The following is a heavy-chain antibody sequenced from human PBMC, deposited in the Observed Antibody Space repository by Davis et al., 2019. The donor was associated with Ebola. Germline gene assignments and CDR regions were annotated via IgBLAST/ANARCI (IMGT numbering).Heavy chain of an antibody. CDR3: ATARNLTGYSKENAFDI. CDR1: GYTFTSYG. D-gene: IGHD3-9*01. Sequence: ASVKVSCKASGYTFTSYGISWVRQAPGQGLEWMGWISAYNGNTNYAQKLQGRVTMTTDTSTSTAYMELSSLKSEDTAVYYCATARNLTGYSKENAFDIWGQGTMVTVSS. J-gene: IGHJ3*02. CDR2: ISAYNGNT. V-gene: IGHV1-18*01.